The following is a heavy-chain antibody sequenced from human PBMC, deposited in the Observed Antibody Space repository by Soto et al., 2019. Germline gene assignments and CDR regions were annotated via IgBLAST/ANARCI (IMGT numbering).Heavy chain of an antibody. CDR1: GFNFSGSV. V-gene: IGHV3-73*01. CDR2: IRSKANNYAT. D-gene: IGHD3-22*01. CDR3: SRLIV. Sequence: GWSLRLSCAASGFNFSGSVIHWVRQASGKGLEWVGRIRSKANNYATGYAASVKGRFTISRDDSKNTAYLQMNSLKSDDTALYYCSRLIVWGQGSLVTVSS. J-gene: IGHJ4*02.